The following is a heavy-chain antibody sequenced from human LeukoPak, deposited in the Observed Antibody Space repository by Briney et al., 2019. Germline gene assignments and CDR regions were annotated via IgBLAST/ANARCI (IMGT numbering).Heavy chain of an antibody. D-gene: IGHD3-10*01. V-gene: IGHV3-21*01. CDR1: GFTFSDYS. CDR2: ITSSGSFI. CDR3: ARAPFRDYYGSGIYFDY. Sequence: GGSLRLSCAPSGFTFSDYSLNWVRQAPGRGLEWVSSITSSGSFIKYADSVQGRFTISRDNAKSALYLKMNSLRADDTGVYYCARAPFRDYYGSGIYFDYWSQGTLVTVSS. J-gene: IGHJ4*02.